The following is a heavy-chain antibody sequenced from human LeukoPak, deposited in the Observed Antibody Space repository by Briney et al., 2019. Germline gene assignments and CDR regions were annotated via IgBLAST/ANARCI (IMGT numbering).Heavy chain of an antibody. J-gene: IGHJ6*03. CDR1: GFTFSGSA. CDR3: TRLGEITMVRGVIITQDYYYMDV. D-gene: IGHD3-10*01. V-gene: IGHV3-73*01. Sequence: PGGSLRLSCAASGFTFSGSAMHWVRQASGKGLGWVGRIRSKANSYATAYAASVKGRFTISRDDSKNTAYLQMNSLKTEDTAVYYCTRLGEITMVRGVIITQDYYYMDVWGKGTTVTISS. CDR2: IRSKANSYAT.